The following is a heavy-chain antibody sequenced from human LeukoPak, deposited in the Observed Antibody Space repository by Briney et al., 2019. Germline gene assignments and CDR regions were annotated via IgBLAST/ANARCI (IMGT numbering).Heavy chain of an antibody. V-gene: IGHV3-7*01. Sequence: GGSLRLSCAASGFTFTTHWMSWVRQAPGKGLEWVANVKPDGSAKYYVDSVKGRFTVSRDNAKNSLYLQLNSLRVEDTAVYYCARDPGIAAAGTVGYFDSWGQGILVTVSS. D-gene: IGHD6-13*01. CDR2: VKPDGSAK. J-gene: IGHJ4*02. CDR3: ARDPGIAAAGTVGYFDS. CDR1: GFTFTTHW.